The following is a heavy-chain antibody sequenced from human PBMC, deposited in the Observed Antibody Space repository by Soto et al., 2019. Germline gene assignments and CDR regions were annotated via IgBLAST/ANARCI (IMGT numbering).Heavy chain of an antibody. CDR2: IIPIFGTA. Sequence: QVQLVQSGAEVKKPGSSVKVSCKASGGTFSSYAISWVRQAPGQGLEWTGGIIPIFGTADYAQKFQGRVTIIAAEAPSTAFMELRSLRSEPTALCYCASHVGNVGYYYYGMDVWGQGTTVTVSS. D-gene: IGHD7-27*01. CDR1: GGTFSSYA. J-gene: IGHJ6*02. V-gene: IGHV1-69*12. CDR3: ASHVGNVGYYYYGMDV.